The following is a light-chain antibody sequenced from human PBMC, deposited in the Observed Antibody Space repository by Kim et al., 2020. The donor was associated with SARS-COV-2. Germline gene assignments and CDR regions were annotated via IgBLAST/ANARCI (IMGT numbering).Light chain of an antibody. CDR2: DAS. CDR1: QSVSRD. CDR3: QHYHKWPPWT. V-gene: IGKV3-15*01. Sequence: VAPGDRVTCSGRASQSVSRDVAWYQQKPGQPPRLLIYDASTRATGVADRFRGSGSGTEVTLTISSLQSEDLAVYYCQHYHKWPPWTFGRGTKVEVK. J-gene: IGKJ1*01.